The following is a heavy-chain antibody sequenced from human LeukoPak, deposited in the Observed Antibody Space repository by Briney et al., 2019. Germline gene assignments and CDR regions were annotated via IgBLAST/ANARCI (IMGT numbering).Heavy chain of an antibody. CDR1: GFSFTNFW. CDR2: IHPEGNEK. V-gene: IGHV3-7*04. Sequence: PGGSLRLSCAVSGFSFTNFWMSWVRQAPGRGLEWVANIHPEGNEKYHVESVKGRFTIPRDNTKNLLFLQMNGLRAEDTAVYYCARGDAFSGDHWGQGTLVTVSS. J-gene: IGHJ4*02. CDR3: ARGDAFSGDH.